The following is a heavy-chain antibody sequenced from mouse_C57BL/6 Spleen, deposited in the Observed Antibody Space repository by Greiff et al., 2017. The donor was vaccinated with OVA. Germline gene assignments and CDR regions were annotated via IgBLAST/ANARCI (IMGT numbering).Heavy chain of an antibody. Sequence: EVKLVESGPGLVKPSQSLSLTCSVTGYSITSGYYWNWIRQFPGNKLEWMGYISYDGSNNYNPSLKNRISITRDTSKNQFFLKLNSVTTEDTATYYCASYYDYLFAYWGQGTLVTVSA. V-gene: IGHV3-6*01. D-gene: IGHD2-4*01. CDR2: ISYDGSN. J-gene: IGHJ3*01. CDR1: GYSITSGYY. CDR3: ASYYDYLFAY.